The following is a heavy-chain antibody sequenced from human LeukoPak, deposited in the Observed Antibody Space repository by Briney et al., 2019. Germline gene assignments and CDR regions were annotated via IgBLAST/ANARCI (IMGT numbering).Heavy chain of an antibody. Sequence: SVKVSCKASGGTFSGYAISWVRQAPGQGLEWMGGIIPIFGTANYAQKFQGRVTITTDESTSTAYMELSSLRSEDTAVYYCARDRGAIVGATIFDYWGQGTLVTVSS. CDR3: ARDRGAIVGATIFDY. D-gene: IGHD1-26*01. CDR2: IIPIFGTA. J-gene: IGHJ4*02. V-gene: IGHV1-69*05. CDR1: GGTFSGYA.